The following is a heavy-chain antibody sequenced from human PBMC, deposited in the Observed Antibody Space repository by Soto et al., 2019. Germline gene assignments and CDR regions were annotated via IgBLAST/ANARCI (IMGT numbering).Heavy chain of an antibody. J-gene: IGHJ4*02. CDR2: IYYSGST. CDR3: ASFQYDFWSGYYPRSASIPDY. Sequence: PSETLSLTCTVSGGSISSGGYYWSWIRQHPGKGLEWIGYIYYSGSTYYNPSLKSRVTISVDTSKNQFSLKLSSVTAADTAVYYCASFQYDFWSGYYPRSASIPDYWGQGTLVTVSS. D-gene: IGHD3-3*01. V-gene: IGHV4-31*03. CDR1: GGSISSGGYY.